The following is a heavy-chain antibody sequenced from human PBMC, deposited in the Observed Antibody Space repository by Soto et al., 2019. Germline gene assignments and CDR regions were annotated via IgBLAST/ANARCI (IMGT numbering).Heavy chain of an antibody. D-gene: IGHD2-21*02. Sequence: QVRLQESGPGLVKPSETLSLTCTVSGGSISSYYWSWIRQPPGKGLEWIGYMYNTGSTIYNPSLKSRVTISVDTSKNQFSLKLNSVTAADTAVYYCARDLWGYCGADYYPLDVW. V-gene: IGHV4-59*01. CDR3: ARDLWGYCGADYYPLDV. CDR2: MYNTGST. J-gene: IGHJ6*01. CDR1: GGSISSYY.